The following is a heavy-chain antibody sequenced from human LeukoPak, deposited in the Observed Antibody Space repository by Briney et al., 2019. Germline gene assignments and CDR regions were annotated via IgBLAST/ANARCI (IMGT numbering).Heavy chain of an antibody. D-gene: IGHD2-2*01. V-gene: IGHV3-48*03. Sequence: GGSLRLSCAASGFTFSSYEMNWVRQAPGKGLEWVSYISSSGSTTYYADSVKGRFTISRDNAKNSLYLQMNSLRAEDTAVYYCASSETAGKNIVVVPAAMLGLDYWGQGTLVTVSS. CDR1: GFTFSSYE. CDR2: ISSSGSTT. CDR3: ASSETAGKNIVVVPAAMLGLDY. J-gene: IGHJ4*02.